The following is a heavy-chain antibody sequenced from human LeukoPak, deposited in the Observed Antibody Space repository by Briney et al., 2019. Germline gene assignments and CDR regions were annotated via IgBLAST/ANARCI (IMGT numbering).Heavy chain of an antibody. V-gene: IGHV4-30-4*01. D-gene: IGHD2-2*01. CDR2: IYYSGST. J-gene: IGHJ6*02. CDR3: ARDRIVVVPAATGLLYYGMDV. Sequence: PSETLSLTCTVSGGSISSGDYYWSWIRQPPGKGLEWIGYIYYSGSTYYNPSLKSRVTISVDTSKNQFSPKLSSVTAADTAVYYCARDRIVVVPAATGLLYYGMDVWGQGTTVTVSS. CDR1: GGSISSGDYY.